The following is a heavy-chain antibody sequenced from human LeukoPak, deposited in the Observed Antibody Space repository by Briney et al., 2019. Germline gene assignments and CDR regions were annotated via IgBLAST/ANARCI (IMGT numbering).Heavy chain of an antibody. Sequence: SVKVSCKASGYTFTTSGISWVRRAPGQGLEWMGWISGYNGDTKYAQKFQGRVTMTTDTSTSTAYMDLRSLRSDDTAVYYCARDDDGTSSNWFDPWGQGTLVTVSS. V-gene: IGHV1-18*01. J-gene: IGHJ5*02. CDR2: ISGYNGDT. D-gene: IGHD2-2*01. CDR1: GYTFTTSG. CDR3: ARDDDGTSSNWFDP.